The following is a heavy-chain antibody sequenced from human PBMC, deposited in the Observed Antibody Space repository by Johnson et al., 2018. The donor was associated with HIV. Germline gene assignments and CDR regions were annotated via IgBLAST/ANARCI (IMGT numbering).Heavy chain of an antibody. D-gene: IGHD6-19*01. CDR3: SKGRTVAGRVDAFDI. V-gene: IGHV3-9*01. Sequence: VQLVESGGGLVQPGRSLRLSCAASGFTFDDYAMHWVRQAPGKGLEWVSGISWNSGSIGYADSVKGRFTISRDNGKNLLYLQMNSLRDEDTALYYCSKGRTVAGRVDAFDIWGQGTMVIVSS. CDR1: GFTFDDYA. J-gene: IGHJ3*02. CDR2: ISWNSGSI.